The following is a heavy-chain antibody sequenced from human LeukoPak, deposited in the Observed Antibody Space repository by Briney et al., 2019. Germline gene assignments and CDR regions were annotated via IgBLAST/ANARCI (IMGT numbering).Heavy chain of an antibody. D-gene: IGHD3-22*01. CDR2: IYPGDSDT. CDR3: ARLDDSSGYYPYYFDY. CDR1: GYSFTNYW. Sequence: GESLKISCKGSGYSFTNYWIGWVRQMPGKGLEWMGIIYPGDSDTRYSPSFQGQVTISADKSISTAYLQWSSLKASDTAMYYCARLDDSSGYYPYYFDYWGQGTLVTVSS. V-gene: IGHV5-51*01. J-gene: IGHJ4*02.